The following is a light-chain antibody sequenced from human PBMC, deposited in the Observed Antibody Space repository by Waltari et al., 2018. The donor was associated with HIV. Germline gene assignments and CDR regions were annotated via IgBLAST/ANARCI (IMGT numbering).Light chain of an antibody. CDR2: DVY. CDR1: TSDVVGYNF. Sequence: QSALTQPASVSGSPGQSVTISCTGTTSDVVGYNFVSCYQPHPGKAPTLMIYDVYNRTSRVSNRFSGSKYGNTASLTISVIQAEDEAHYYCSSYTTTNTLVIFGGGTKLTVL. J-gene: IGLJ2*01. CDR3: SSYTTTNTLVI. V-gene: IGLV2-14*03.